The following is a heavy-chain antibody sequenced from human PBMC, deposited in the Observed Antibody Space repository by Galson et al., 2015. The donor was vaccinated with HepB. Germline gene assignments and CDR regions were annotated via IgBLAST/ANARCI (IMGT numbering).Heavy chain of an antibody. CDR2: IWYDGSNK. CDR3: ARPGATRARYYYYGMDV. D-gene: IGHD1-26*01. J-gene: IGHJ6*02. V-gene: IGHV3-33*01. CDR1: GFTFSSYG. Sequence: SLRLSCAASGFTFSSYGMHWVRQAPGKGLEWVAVIWYDGSNKYYADSVKGRFTISRDNSKNALYLQMNSLRAEDTAVYYCARPGATRARYYYYGMDVWGQGTTVTVSS.